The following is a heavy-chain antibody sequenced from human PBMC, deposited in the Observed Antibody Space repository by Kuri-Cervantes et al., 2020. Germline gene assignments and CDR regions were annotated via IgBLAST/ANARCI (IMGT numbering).Heavy chain of an antibody. CDR1: GYTFTGYY. V-gene: IGHV1-2*02. CDR2: INPNSGGT. D-gene: IGHD3-10*01. Sequence: ASVKVSCKASGYTFTGYYMHWVRQAPGQGLEWMGWINPNSGGTNYAQKFQGRVTMTRDTSISTAYMELSRLRSDDTAVYYCARDFGRKLLWFGDAPGAYFDYWGQGTLVTVSS. J-gene: IGHJ4*02. CDR3: ARDFGRKLLWFGDAPGAYFDY.